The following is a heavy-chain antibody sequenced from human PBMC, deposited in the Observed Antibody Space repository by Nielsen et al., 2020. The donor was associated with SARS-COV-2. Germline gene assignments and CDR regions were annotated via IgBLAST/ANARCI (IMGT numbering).Heavy chain of an antibody. D-gene: IGHD6-19*01. CDR3: ARDSYSSGLSYYYYGMDV. CDR1: GFTFSSYG. CDR2: IWYDGSNK. J-gene: IGHJ6*02. Sequence: GGSLRLSCAASGFTFSSYGMHWVRQAPGKGLEWVAVIWYDGSNKYYADSVKGRFTISRDNSKNTLYLQMNSLRAEDTAVYYCARDSYSSGLSYYYYGMDVWGQGTTVTVSS. V-gene: IGHV3-33*01.